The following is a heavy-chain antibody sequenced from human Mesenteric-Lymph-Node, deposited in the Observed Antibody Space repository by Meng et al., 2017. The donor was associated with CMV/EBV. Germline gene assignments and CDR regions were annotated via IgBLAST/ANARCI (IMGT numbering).Heavy chain of an antibody. CDR2: ISYSGST. CDR1: GGSISSSTYY. Sequence: SETLSLTCTVSGGSISSSTYYWSWIRQPPGKGLEWIGYISYSGSTNYNPSLKSRVTIAVDTSKNQFSLKLSSVTAADTAVYYCARDPFSSSWSHFDDWGQGTLVTVSS. J-gene: IGHJ4*02. D-gene: IGHD6-13*01. CDR3: ARDPFSSSWSHFDD. V-gene: IGHV4-61*01.